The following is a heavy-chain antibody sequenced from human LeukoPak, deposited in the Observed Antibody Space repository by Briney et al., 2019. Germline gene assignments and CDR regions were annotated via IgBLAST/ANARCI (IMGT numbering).Heavy chain of an antibody. CDR2: ISSSSSTI. D-gene: IGHD4-17*01. CDR3: AREGMTTVTTRGLDP. CDR1: GFTFSSYS. V-gene: IGHV3-48*01. J-gene: IGHJ5*02. Sequence: PGGSLRLSCAASGFTFSSYSMNWVRQAPGKGLEWVSYISSSSSTIYYTDSVKGRFTISRDNAKNSLYLQVNSLRAEDTAVYYCAREGMTTVTTRGLDPWGQGTLVTVSS.